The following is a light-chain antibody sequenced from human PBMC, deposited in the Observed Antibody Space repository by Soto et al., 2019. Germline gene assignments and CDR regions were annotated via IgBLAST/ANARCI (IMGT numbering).Light chain of an antibody. CDR1: QSVSSNY. CDR2: GAS. J-gene: IGKJ1*01. CDR3: QQYGSSPQT. V-gene: IGKV3-20*01. Sequence: EIVLTQSPCTLSLSPGERATLSCRASQSVSSNYLAWYQQKPGQAPRLLIYGASSSATGIPDRFSGSGSGTDFTLTISRLQPEDFAVYYCQQYGSSPQTFGQGTKVDIK.